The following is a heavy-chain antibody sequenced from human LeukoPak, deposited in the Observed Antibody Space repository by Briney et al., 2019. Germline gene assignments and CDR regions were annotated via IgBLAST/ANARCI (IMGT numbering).Heavy chain of an antibody. CDR3: ARGLFAHDRSSTSCYGGYYFDY. V-gene: IGHV3-53*01. CDR2: IYSGGST. J-gene: IGHJ4*02. D-gene: IGHD2-2*01. CDR1: GFTVSSNY. Sequence: GGSLRLSCAASGFTVSSNYMSWVRQAPGKGLEWVSVIYSGGSTYYADSVKGRFTISRDNSKNTLYLQMNSLRAEDTAVYYCARGLFAHDRSSTSCYGGYYFDYWGQGTLVTVSS.